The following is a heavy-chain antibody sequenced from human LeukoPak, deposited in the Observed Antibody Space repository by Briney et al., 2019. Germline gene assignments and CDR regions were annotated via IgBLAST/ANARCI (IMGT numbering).Heavy chain of an antibody. CDR1: GGSISSGGYY. V-gene: IGHV4-61*08. Sequence: SETLSLTCTVSGGSISSGGYYWSWIRQPPGKGLEWIGYIYYSGSTNYNPSLKSRVTISVDTSKNQFSLKLSSVTAADTAVYYCATSYCTNGVCYPNWFDPWGQGTLVTVSS. J-gene: IGHJ5*02. D-gene: IGHD2-8*01. CDR2: IYYSGST. CDR3: ATSYCTNGVCYPNWFDP.